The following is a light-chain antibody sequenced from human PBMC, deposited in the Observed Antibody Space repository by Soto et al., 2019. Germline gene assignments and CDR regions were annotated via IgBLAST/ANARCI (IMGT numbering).Light chain of an antibody. CDR3: QQYGSSPPYT. Sequence: EVVLTQSPGTLSLSPGERATLSCRASQSVSNNYFAWYQQKPVQAPRLLIFVSSDRATGIPDRFSGSGSGTDFTLTISRLEPEDFAVYYCQQYGSSPPYTFGQGTKLEIK. V-gene: IGKV3-20*01. CDR1: QSVSNNY. CDR2: VSS. J-gene: IGKJ2*01.